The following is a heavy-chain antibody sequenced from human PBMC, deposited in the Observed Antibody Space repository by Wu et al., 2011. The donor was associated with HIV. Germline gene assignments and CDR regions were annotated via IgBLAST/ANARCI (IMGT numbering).Heavy chain of an antibody. J-gene: IGHJ6*03. V-gene: IGHV1-69*15. CDR2: IIPTFGTA. CDR3: ARATGTTSPYYYYYMDV. D-gene: IGHD1-1*01. Sequence: QVQLVQSGAEVKKPGSSVKVSCKASGGTFSSYAISWVRQAPGQGLEWMGRIIPTFGTANYAQKFQGRVTITADESTSTAYMELSSLRSEDTAVYYCARATGTTSPYYYYYMDVWGKGTTVHRLL. CDR1: GGTFSSYA.